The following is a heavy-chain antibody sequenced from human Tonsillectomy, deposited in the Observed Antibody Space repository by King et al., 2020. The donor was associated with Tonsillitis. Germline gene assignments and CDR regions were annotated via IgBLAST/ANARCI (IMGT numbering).Heavy chain of an antibody. D-gene: IGHD3-3*01. CDR2: ISYDGTNQ. J-gene: IGHJ4*02. Sequence: VQLVESGGRVVQPGRSLRLSCAASGFTFSTYAMHWVRQAPGRGLEWVALISYDGTNQFYPDSVKGRFIISRDNSKNTLYLQLNSLRAEDTAVYYCARDLLEWLSYAIGFEYWGQGTLVTVSS. V-gene: IGHV3-30-3*01. CDR3: ARDLLEWLSYAIGFEY. CDR1: GFTFSTYA.